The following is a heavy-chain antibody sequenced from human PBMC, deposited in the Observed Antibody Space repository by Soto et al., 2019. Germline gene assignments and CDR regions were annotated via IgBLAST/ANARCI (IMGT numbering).Heavy chain of an antibody. J-gene: IGHJ4*02. CDR1: GFTFSSYG. V-gene: IGHV3-30*18. Sequence: GGSLRLSCAASGFTFSSYGMHWVRQAPGKGLEWVAVISYDGSNKYYADSVKGRFTISRDNSKNTLYLQMNSLRAEDTAVYYCAKDVNGYNLGAHYFDYWGQGTLVTVSS. D-gene: IGHD5-12*01. CDR3: AKDVNGYNLGAHYFDY. CDR2: ISYDGSNK.